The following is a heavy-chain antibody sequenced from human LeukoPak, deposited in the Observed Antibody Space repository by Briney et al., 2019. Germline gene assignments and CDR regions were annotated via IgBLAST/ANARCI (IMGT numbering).Heavy chain of an antibody. CDR1: GYRFSSYW. D-gene: IGHD2-15*01. J-gene: IGHJ5*02. Sequence: GESLKVSCKDSGYRFSSYWIAWVRQMPGKGLEYIGIIYPGDSDIRYSPSFQGQVTISADKSISTAYLQWSSLKASDTAMYYCARQEYCSGGSCYTWFDPWGQGTLVTVSS. CDR2: IYPGDSDI. CDR3: ARQEYCSGGSCYTWFDP. V-gene: IGHV5-51*01.